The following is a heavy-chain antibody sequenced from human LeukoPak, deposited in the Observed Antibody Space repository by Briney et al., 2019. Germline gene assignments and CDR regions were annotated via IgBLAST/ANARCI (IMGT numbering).Heavy chain of an antibody. CDR1: GYTFTSYD. CDR2: MNPNSGNT. V-gene: IGHV1-8*01. CDR3: ARGRRCSSTSCYMLFY. Sequence: ASVKVSCKASGYTFTSYDINWVRQATGQGLEWMGWMNPNSGNTGYAQKFQGRVTMTRNTSISTAYMELSSLRSEDTAVYYCARGRRCSSTSCYMLFYWGQGTLVTVSS. J-gene: IGHJ4*02. D-gene: IGHD2-2*02.